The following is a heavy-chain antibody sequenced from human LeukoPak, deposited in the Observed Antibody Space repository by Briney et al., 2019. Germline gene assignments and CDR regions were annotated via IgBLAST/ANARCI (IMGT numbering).Heavy chain of an antibody. CDR3: ARDAVVVFTFDY. CDR1: GGTFSNYA. Sequence: SSVKVSCKASGGTFSNYAISWVRQAPGQGLEWMGGIIPIFGTANYAQKFQGRLTITAVESTSTAYMELRSLRSEDTAVYYCARDAVVVFTFDYWGQGTLVTVSS. J-gene: IGHJ4*02. D-gene: IGHD3-22*01. V-gene: IGHV1-69*01. CDR2: IIPIFGTA.